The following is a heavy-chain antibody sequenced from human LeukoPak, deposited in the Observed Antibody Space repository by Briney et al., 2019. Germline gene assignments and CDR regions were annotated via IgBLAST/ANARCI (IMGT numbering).Heavy chain of an antibody. V-gene: IGHV3-11*01. D-gene: IGHD5-24*01. CDR3: ARDPQRGDWYNYDY. CDR2: ISSSGDAI. CDR1: GLTLSAHH. Sequence: GGSLRLSCAASGLTLSAHHMTWIRQAPGKGLECVSYISSSGDAIYYADSVKGRFTISKDNSKNSLHLQMNSLRAEDTAVYYCARDPQRGDWYNYDYWGQGTLVTVSS. J-gene: IGHJ4*02.